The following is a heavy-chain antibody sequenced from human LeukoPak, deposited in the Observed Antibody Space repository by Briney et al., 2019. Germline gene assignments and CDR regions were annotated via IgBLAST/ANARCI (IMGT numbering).Heavy chain of an antibody. CDR3: AGFGAGSYY. CDR2: IHTTGSTDST. CDR1: GGSISSSY. D-gene: IGHD3-10*01. Sequence: SETLSLTCTVSGGSISSSYCSWIRQPAGKGLEWIGRIHTTGSTDSTDFNPSLKSRVTMSVDTSKNQFSLKLGSVTAADTAVYYCAGFGAGSYYWGQGTLVTVSS. J-gene: IGHJ4*02. V-gene: IGHV4-4*07.